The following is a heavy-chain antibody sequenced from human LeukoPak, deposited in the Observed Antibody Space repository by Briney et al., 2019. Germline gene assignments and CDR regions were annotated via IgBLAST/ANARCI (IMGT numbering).Heavy chain of an antibody. D-gene: IGHD6-19*01. J-gene: IGHJ4*02. CDR3: ARDLIAVAGTEGY. Sequence: GLSLRLSCAASGFTFSSYSMNWVRQAPGKGMEWVSSVGSSSSYIYYADSVKGRFTISRDNAKNSLYLQMNSLRAEDTAVYYCARDLIAVAGTEGYWGQGTLVTVSS. CDR1: GFTFSSYS. V-gene: IGHV3-21*01. CDR2: VGSSSSYI.